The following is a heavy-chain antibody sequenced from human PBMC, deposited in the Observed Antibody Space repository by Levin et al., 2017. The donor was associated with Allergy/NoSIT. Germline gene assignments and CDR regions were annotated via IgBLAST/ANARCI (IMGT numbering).Heavy chain of an antibody. CDR3: ARVRCTSTSCSLRGLFDY. D-gene: IGHD2-2*01. CDR2: IYYSGTT. J-gene: IGHJ4*02. CDR1: GGSISSYY. V-gene: IGHV4-59*01. Sequence: SETLSLTCTVSGGSISSYYWNWIRQPPGKGLEWIGYIYYSGTTNYNPSLKSRVTISVDTSQNQFSLNLSSVTAADTAVYYCARVRCTSTSCSLRGLFDYWGQGTLVTVSS.